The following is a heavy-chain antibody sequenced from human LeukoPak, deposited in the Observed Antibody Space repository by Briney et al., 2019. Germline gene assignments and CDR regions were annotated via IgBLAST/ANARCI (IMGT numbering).Heavy chain of an antibody. CDR1: GFTVSSNY. V-gene: IGHV3-53*01. CDR3: ARDGPYGSGSYCH. D-gene: IGHD3-10*01. J-gene: IGHJ4*02. Sequence: GGSLRLSCAASGFTVSSNYMSWVRRAPGKGLEWVPVIYSGGSTYYADSVKGRFTISRDNSKNTLYLQMNSLRAEDTAVYYCARDGPYGSGSYCHWGQGTLVTVSS. CDR2: IYSGGST.